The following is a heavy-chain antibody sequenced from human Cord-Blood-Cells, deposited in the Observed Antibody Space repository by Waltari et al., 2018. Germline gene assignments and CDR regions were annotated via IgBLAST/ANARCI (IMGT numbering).Heavy chain of an antibody. CDR3: AKGAYRGSYYKVDY. CDR2: ISGSGGST. Sequence: EVQLLESGGGLVQPGGSLRLSCAASGFTFSSYAMSWVRQAPGKGLEWVSAISGSGGSTYYAYAVKGRFTISRDNSKNTLYLQMNSLRAEDTAVYYCAKGAYRGSYYKVDYWGQGTLVTVSS. V-gene: IGHV3-23*01. D-gene: IGHD3-10*01. CDR1: GFTFSSYA. J-gene: IGHJ4*02.